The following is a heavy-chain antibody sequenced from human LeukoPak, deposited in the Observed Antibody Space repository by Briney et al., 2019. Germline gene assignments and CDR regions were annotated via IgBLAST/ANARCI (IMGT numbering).Heavy chain of an antibody. CDR1: GYTFTSYA. Sequence: ASVKVSCKASGYTFTSYAMHWVRQAPGQRLEWMGWINAGNGNTKYSQKFQGRVTITRDTSASTAYMELSSLRSEDTAVYYCARAHHSGIQITKYYFDYWGQGTLVTVSS. CDR2: INAGNGNT. CDR3: ARAHHSGIQITKYYFDY. D-gene: IGHD5-18*01. J-gene: IGHJ4*02. V-gene: IGHV1-3*01.